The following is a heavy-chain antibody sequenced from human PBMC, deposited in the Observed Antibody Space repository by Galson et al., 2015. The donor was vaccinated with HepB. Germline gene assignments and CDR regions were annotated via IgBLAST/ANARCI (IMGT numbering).Heavy chain of an antibody. D-gene: IGHD6-13*01. CDR1: GYTFTSWD. Sequence: SVKVSCKASGYTFTSWDINWVRQATGQGLEWMGWMNTKSGNTGHAQKFQGRLTMTRSTSISTAYMELRSLRSDDTAVYYCARDIAAAGTGGRPRFDPWGQGTLVTVSS. CDR2: MNTKSGNT. V-gene: IGHV1-8*01. CDR3: ARDIAAAGTGGRPRFDP. J-gene: IGHJ5*02.